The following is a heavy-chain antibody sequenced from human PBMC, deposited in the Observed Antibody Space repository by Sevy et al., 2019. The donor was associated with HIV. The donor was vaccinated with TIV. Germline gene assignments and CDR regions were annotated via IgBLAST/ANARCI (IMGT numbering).Heavy chain of an antibody. J-gene: IGHJ5*02. CDR2: ISSSSSTI. D-gene: IGHD3-3*01. Sequence: GGSLRLSCAASGFTFSSYSMNWVRQAPGKGLEWVSYISSSSSTIYYADSVKGRFTSSRDNAKNSLYLQMNSLRDEDTAVYYCATDSGSLRFLEWLNWFDPWGQGTLVTVSS. CDR1: GFTFSSYS. V-gene: IGHV3-48*02. CDR3: ATDSGSLRFLEWLNWFDP.